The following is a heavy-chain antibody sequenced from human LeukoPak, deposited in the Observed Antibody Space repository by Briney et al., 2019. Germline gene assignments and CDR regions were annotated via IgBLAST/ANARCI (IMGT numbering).Heavy chain of an antibody. CDR1: GFTFTNYA. V-gene: IGHV3-23*01. CDR3: VWEPYARLDY. D-gene: IGHD1-26*01. Sequence: GGSLRLSCAVSGFTFTNYAMSWVRQAPGKGLEWVSAVSSSGYSTYYADSVKGRFTLSRDNPKNTLYLQMNSLRAEDTAVYYCVWEPYARLDYWGQGTLVTVSS. CDR2: VSSSGYST. J-gene: IGHJ4*02.